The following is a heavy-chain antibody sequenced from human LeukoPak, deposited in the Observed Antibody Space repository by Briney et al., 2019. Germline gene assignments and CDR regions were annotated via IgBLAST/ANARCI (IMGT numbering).Heavy chain of an antibody. CDR2: INLSGDRT. V-gene: IGHV1-46*01. CDR3: ARGGRVPEEHEYYYDSSGYTYFDY. CDR1: GYTFTSYY. D-gene: IGHD3-22*01. Sequence: ASVKVSCKASGYTFTSYYMHWVRQAPGQGLEWMGIINLSGDRTSYAQKFQGRVTMTRDTSTSTVYMELSSLRAEDTAVYYCARGGRVPEEHEYYYDSSGYTYFDYWGQGTLVTVSS. J-gene: IGHJ4*02.